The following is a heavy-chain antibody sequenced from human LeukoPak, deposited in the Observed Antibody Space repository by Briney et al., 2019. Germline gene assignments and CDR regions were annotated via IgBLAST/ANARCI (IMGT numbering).Heavy chain of an antibody. CDR1: GFTFTSSA. D-gene: IGHD3-10*01. V-gene: IGHV1-58*01. CDR3: AAEKHYYGSGSAYYYYGMDV. CDR2: IVVGSGNT. J-gene: IGHJ6*02. Sequence: SVKVSCKASGFTFTSSAVQWVRQARGQRLEWIGWIVVGSGNTNYAQKFQERVTITRDMSTSTVYMELSSLRSEDTAVYYCAAEKHYYGSGSAYYYYGMDVWGQGTTVTVSS.